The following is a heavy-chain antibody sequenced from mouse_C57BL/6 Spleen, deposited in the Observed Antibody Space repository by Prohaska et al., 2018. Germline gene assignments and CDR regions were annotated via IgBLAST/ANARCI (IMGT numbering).Heavy chain of an antibody. CDR1: GFTFSNYR. D-gene: IGHD1-1*01. CDR3: TGPGSSLGD. V-gene: IGHV6-3*01. CDR2: IRIKSDNYAT. J-gene: IGHJ2*01. Sequence: EVKLEESGGGLVQPGGSMKLSCVASGFTFSNYRMNLVSQSPDKKFEWGAQIRIKSDNYATHYAESVKGRFTITRDDSKSSVYLQKNNLRAEDTGIYYCTGPGSSLGDWGQGTTLTVSS.